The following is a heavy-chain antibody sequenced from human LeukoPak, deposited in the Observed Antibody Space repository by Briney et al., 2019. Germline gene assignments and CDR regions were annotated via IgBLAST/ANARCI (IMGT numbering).Heavy chain of an antibody. CDR1: GGSISSYY. V-gene: IGHV4-59*08. J-gene: IGHJ4*02. CDR2: IYYSGST. Sequence: PSETLSLTCTVSGGSISSYYWSRIRQPPGKGLEWIGYIYYSGSTNYNPSLKSRVTISVDTSKNQFSLKLSSVTAADTAVYYCARLDRDILTGYSWYYFDYWGQGTLVTVSS. D-gene: IGHD3-9*01. CDR3: ARLDRDILTGYSWYYFDY.